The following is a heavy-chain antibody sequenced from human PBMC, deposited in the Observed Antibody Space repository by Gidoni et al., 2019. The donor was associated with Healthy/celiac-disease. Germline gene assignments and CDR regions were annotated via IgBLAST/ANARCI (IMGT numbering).Heavy chain of an antibody. D-gene: IGHD3-10*01. Sequence: QVQLVESGGGVVQPGRPLRLSCAASGFTFSSYGLHGVRQAPGKGLEGVAVILYDGSNKYYEDSVEGRFTISRDNSKNTLYLQMNSLRAAETAVYYCAREGYYGSGSYYFFDYWGQGTLVTVSS. CDR3: AREGYYGSGSYYFFDY. V-gene: IGHV3-33*01. J-gene: IGHJ4*02. CDR1: GFTFSSYG. CDR2: ILYDGSNK.